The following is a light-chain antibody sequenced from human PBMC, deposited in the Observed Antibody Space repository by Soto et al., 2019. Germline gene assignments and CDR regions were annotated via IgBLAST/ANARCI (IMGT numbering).Light chain of an antibody. CDR3: QQYGSSPWT. V-gene: IGKV3-20*01. Sequence: EIVLTQSPGTLSLSPGERATLSCRASKSVSSSSLAWYQQKPGQAPRLLIYGASSRATGIPDRFSGSGSGTDFTLTISRLEPEDFAVYYCQQYGSSPWTFGQGTKVEIK. J-gene: IGKJ1*01. CDR1: KSVSSSS. CDR2: GAS.